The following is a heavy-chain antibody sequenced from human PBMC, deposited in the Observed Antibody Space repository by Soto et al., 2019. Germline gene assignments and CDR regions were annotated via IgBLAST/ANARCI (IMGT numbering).Heavy chain of an antibody. J-gene: IGHJ4*02. CDR2: ISYDGSNK. CDR1: GFTFSSYA. D-gene: IGHD6-13*01. Sequence: GGSLRLSCAASGFTFSSYAMHWVRQAPGKGLEWVAVISYDGSNKYYADSVKGRFTISRDNSKNTLYLQMNSLRAEDTAVYYCARDFGRYGSSWGLFGYWGQGTLVTVSS. CDR3: ARDFGRYGSSWGLFGY. V-gene: IGHV3-30-3*01.